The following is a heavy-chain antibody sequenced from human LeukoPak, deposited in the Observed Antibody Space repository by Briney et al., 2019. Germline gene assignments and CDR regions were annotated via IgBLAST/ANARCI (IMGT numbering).Heavy chain of an antibody. J-gene: IGHJ3*02. D-gene: IGHD3-10*01. V-gene: IGHV4-61*02. CDR3: AREYVLLWFGELSYAFDI. CDR1: GGSISSGSYY. Sequence: SEALSLTCTVSGGSISSGSYYWSWLRQPAGKGLEWIGRIYTSGSTNYNPSLKSRVTISVDTSKNQFSLKLSSVTAADTAVYYCAREYVLLWFGELSYAFDIWGQGTMVTVSS. CDR2: IYTSGST.